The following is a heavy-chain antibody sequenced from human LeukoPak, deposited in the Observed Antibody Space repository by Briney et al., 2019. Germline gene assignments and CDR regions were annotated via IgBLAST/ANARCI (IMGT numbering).Heavy chain of an antibody. D-gene: IGHD2-8*01. V-gene: IGHV4-31*03. CDR2: IYYSGST. Sequence: SETLSLTCTVSGGSITSGGYYWSWIRQHPGKGLEWIGYIYYSGSTYYSPSLKSRITISVDTSKNQFSLKLSSVTAADTAVYYCAREAGVYATYGMDVWGQGTAVTVSS. CDR1: GGSITSGGYY. J-gene: IGHJ6*02. CDR3: AREAGVYATYGMDV.